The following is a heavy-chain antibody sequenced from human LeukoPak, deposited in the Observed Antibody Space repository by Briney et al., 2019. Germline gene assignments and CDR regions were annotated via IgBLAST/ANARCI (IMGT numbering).Heavy chain of an antibody. V-gene: IGHV3-23*01. J-gene: IGHJ5*02. CDR2: ISGSGAST. D-gene: IGHD4-11*01. CDR1: GFTFSSYD. Sequence: GGSLRLSCAVSGFTFSSYDMSWVRQAPGKGLEWVSAISGSGASTYYADSVKGRFTISRDNTKNSLYLQMNSLRAEDTAVYYCARVGGGLHSNYPFWFDPWGQGTLVTVSS. CDR3: ARVGGGLHSNYPFWFDP.